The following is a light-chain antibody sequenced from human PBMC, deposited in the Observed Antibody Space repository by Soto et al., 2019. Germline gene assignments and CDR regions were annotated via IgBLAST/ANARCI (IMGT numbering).Light chain of an antibody. CDR3: EQYGSSVLT. CDR2: GAS. V-gene: IGKV3-20*01. J-gene: IGKJ4*01. Sequence: EIVLTQSPGTLSLSPGERATLSCRASQSVSSSYLAWYQQKPGQAPRLLIYGASSRATGIPDRFSGSGSGTDFTLTISGLEPEDFAVYYCEQYGSSVLTFGGGTKVE. CDR1: QSVSSSY.